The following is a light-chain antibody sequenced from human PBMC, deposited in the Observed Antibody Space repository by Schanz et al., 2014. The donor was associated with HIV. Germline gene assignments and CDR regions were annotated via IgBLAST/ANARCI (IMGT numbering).Light chain of an antibody. CDR1: QSVKSNF. CDR2: GAS. V-gene: IGKV3-20*01. J-gene: IGKJ1*01. Sequence: EIVLTQSPGTLSLSPGERGTLSCRASQSVKSNFIGWYQQKPGQAPRLLIFGASNRATGIPDRFSGSGSGTDFTLTISRLEPEDFAVYYCQQYGSSPTFGQGTRVEIK. CDR3: QQYGSSPT.